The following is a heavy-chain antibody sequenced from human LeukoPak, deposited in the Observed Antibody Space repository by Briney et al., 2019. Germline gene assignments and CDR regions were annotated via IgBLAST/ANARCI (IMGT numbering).Heavy chain of an antibody. V-gene: IGHV1-18*01. Sequence: GASVKVSCKASGYTFASYGISWARQAPGQGLEWMGWISAYNGNTNYAQKLQGRVTMTTDTSTSTAYTELRSLRSDDTAVYYCARAVTGTTGAYYYYYMDVWGKGTTVTVSS. CDR2: ISAYNGNT. J-gene: IGHJ6*03. CDR1: GYTFASYG. D-gene: IGHD1-20*01. CDR3: ARAVTGTTGAYYYYYMDV.